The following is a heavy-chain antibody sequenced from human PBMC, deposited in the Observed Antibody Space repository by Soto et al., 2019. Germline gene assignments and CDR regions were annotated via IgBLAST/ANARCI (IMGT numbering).Heavy chain of an antibody. CDR1: GGTFSSYA. Sequence: SVKVSCKASGGTFSSYAISWVRQAPGQGLEWTGGIIPIFGTANYAQKFQGRVTITADESTSTAYMELSSLRSEDTAVYYCARGYCSGGSCYSVSYYYYGMDVWGQGTTVTVSS. CDR3: ARGYCSGGSCYSVSYYYYGMDV. D-gene: IGHD2-15*01. J-gene: IGHJ6*02. CDR2: IIPIFGTA. V-gene: IGHV1-69*13.